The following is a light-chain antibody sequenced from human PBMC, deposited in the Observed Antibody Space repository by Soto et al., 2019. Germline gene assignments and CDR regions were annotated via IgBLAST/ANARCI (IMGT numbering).Light chain of an antibody. V-gene: IGKV3-20*01. CDR3: QQYGSSPRT. CDR2: GTS. J-gene: IGKJ1*01. CDR1: QSVSSSY. Sequence: EIVLTQSPGTLSLSPGERATLSCRASQSVSSSYLAWYQQKPGQAPRLLIYGTSKRATGIPDRFSGSGSGTDFTLTTSRLEPEDFAAYYCQQYGSSPRTFGQGTKVEIK.